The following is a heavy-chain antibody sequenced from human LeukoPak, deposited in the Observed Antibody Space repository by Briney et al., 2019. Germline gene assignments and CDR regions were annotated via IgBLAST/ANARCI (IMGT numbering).Heavy chain of an antibody. CDR1: GGSISSYY. J-gene: IGHJ5*02. V-gene: IGHV4-59*01. D-gene: IGHD6-6*01. Sequence: ASETLSLTCTVSGGSISSYYWSWIRQPPGKGLEWIGYIYYSGSTNYNPSLKSRVTISVDTSKNQFSLKLSSVTAADTAVYYCARAGSSFGWGWFDPWGQGTLVTVSS. CDR3: ARAGSSFGWGWFDP. CDR2: IYYSGST.